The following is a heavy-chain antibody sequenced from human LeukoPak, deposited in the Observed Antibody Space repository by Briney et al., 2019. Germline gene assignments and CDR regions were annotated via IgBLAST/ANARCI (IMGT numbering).Heavy chain of an antibody. D-gene: IGHD3-22*01. Sequence: ASVKVSCKTSGYTFTGYYLQWVRQAPGQGLEWMGWINPNSGGTNFSQRFRGRGTMTRDTSVTTAYMEVNRLEYDHTAIYYCARTDNKYDSRLILNWGQGTQVTVSS. V-gene: IGHV1-2*02. CDR3: ARTDNKYDSRLILN. CDR1: GYTFTGYY. J-gene: IGHJ4*02. CDR2: INPNSGGT.